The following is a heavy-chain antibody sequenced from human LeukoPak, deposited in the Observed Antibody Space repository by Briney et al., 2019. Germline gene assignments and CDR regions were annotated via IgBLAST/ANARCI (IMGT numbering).Heavy chain of an antibody. D-gene: IGHD6-19*01. CDR1: GFTFSSYE. V-gene: IGHV3-48*03. Sequence: PGESLRLSCAASGFTFSSYEMNWVRQAPGKGLEWVSYISSSGSTIYHADSAKGRFTISRDNAKNSLYLQMNSLRAEDTAVYYCARGLYSSGSPYMDVWGQGTTVTVSS. J-gene: IGHJ6*02. CDR3: ARGLYSSGSPYMDV. CDR2: ISSSGSTI.